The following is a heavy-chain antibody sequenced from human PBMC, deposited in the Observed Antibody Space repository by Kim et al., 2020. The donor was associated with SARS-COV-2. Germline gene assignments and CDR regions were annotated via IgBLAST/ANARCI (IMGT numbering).Heavy chain of an antibody. J-gene: IGHJ4*02. D-gene: IGHD6-19*01. Sequence: PSLQRRVPISVDTSKNQFSLKLSSVTAADTAVYYCARQGRIAVAGTLYFDYWGQGTLVTVSS. CDR3: ARQGRIAVAGTLYFDY. V-gene: IGHV4-59*08.